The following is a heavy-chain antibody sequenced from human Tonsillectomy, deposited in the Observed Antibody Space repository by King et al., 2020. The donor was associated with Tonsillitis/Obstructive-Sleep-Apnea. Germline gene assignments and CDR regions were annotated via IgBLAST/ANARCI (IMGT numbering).Heavy chain of an antibody. CDR2: INHSGST. D-gene: IGHD2-2*01. CDR1: GGSFSGYY. Sequence: VQLQQWGAGLLKPSETLSLTCAVYGGSFSGYYWSWIRQPPGKGLEWIGEINHSGSTNYNPSLKSRVTISVDTSKNQFSLKLSSVTAADTAVYYCARGRGYCSSTSCYAGRYYYYYMDVWGKGTTVTVSS. V-gene: IGHV4-34*01. CDR3: ARGRGYCSSTSCYAGRYYYYYMDV. J-gene: IGHJ6*03.